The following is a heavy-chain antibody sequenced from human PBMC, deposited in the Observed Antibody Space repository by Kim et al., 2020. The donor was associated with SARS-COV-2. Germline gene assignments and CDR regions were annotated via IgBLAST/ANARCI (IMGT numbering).Heavy chain of an antibody. J-gene: IGHJ6*03. CDR1: GGSFSGYY. CDR2: INHSGST. D-gene: IGHD2-2*01. CDR3: ARGGLGYCSSTSCGYYYMDV. Sequence: SETLSLTCAVYGGSFSGYYWSWIRQPPGKGLEWIGEINHSGSTNYNPSLKSRVTISVDTSKNQFSLKLSSVTAADTAVYYCARGGLGYCSSTSCGYYYMDVWGKGTTVTVSS. V-gene: IGHV4-34*01.